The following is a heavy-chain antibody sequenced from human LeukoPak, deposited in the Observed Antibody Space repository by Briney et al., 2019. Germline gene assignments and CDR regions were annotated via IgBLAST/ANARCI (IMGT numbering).Heavy chain of an antibody. CDR3: ARDYGDYSHYYYGMDV. CDR1: GGSISSGGYY. Sequence: SQTLSLTCTVSGGSISSGGYYWSWIRQPPGKGLEWIGYIYYSGSTNYNPSLKSRVTISVDTSKNQFSLKLSSVTAADTAVYYCARDYGDYSHYYYGMDVWGQGTTVTVSS. J-gene: IGHJ6*02. CDR2: IYYSGST. V-gene: IGHV4-61*08. D-gene: IGHD4-17*01.